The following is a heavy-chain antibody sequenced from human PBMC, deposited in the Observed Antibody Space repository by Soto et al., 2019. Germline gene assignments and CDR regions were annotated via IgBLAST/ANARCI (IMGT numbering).Heavy chain of an antibody. V-gene: IGHV3-11*01. D-gene: IGHD5-18*01. CDR1: GFTFSDYY. J-gene: IGHJ6*02. CDR2: ISSSGTTI. Sequence: LRLSCAASGFTFSDYYMTWIRQAPGKGLEWVSYISSSGTTIYYAVSVKGRFTISRDNAKNSVYLQMNSLRAEDTAVYYCARDLDTAMVRVYYYYNGMDVWGQGTTVTVSS. CDR3: ARDLDTAMVRVYYYYNGMDV.